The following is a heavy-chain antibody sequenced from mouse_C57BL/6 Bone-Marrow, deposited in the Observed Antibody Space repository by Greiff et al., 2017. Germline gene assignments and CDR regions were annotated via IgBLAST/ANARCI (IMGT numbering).Heavy chain of an antibody. V-gene: IGHV1-82*01. J-gene: IGHJ1*03. Sequence: VQLQQSGPELVKPGASVKISCKASGYAFSSSWMNWVKQRPGKGLERIGRIYPGDGDTNYNGKFKGKATLTADKSSSTAYMQLSRLTSEDSAVYFGAREGTTVVATDWYFDVWGTGTTVTVSS. D-gene: IGHD1-1*01. CDR3: AREGTTVVATDWYFDV. CDR1: GYAFSSSW. CDR2: IYPGDGDT.